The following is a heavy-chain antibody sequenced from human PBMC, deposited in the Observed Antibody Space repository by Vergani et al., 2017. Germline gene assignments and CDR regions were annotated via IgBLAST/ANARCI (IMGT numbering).Heavy chain of an antibody. CDR3: ARDQFGGITIFGVVTGIGYMDV. D-gene: IGHD3-3*01. V-gene: IGHV4-34*01. CDR2: INHSGST. J-gene: IGHJ6*03. CDR1: GGSFSGYY. Sequence: QVQLQQWGAGLLKPSETLSLTCAVYGGSFSGYYWSWIRQPPGKGLEWIGEINHSGSTNYNPSLKSRVTISVDTSKNQFSLKLSSVTAADTAVYYCARDQFGGITIFGVVTGIGYMDVWGKGTTVTVSS.